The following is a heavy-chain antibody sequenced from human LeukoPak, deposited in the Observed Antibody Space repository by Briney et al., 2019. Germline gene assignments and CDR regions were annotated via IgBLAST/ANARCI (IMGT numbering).Heavy chain of an antibody. CDR3: ARGGRELLLRSWFDP. D-gene: IGHD1-26*01. CDR1: GGSISSYY. V-gene: IGHV4-4*07. Sequence: SETLSLTCTVSGGSISSYYWSWIRQPAGKGLEWIGRIYTSGSTNYNPSLKSRVTMSVDTSKNQFSLKLSSVTAADTAVYYCARGGRELLLRSWFDPWGQGTLVTVSS. J-gene: IGHJ5*02. CDR2: IYTSGST.